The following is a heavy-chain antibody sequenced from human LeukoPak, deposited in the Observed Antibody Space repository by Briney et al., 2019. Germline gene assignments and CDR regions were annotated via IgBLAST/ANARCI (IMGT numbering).Heavy chain of an antibody. D-gene: IGHD6-19*01. J-gene: IGHJ5*02. CDR1: GFTFSSFV. V-gene: IGHV3-30-3*01. Sequence: GRSLRLSCTTSGFTFSSFVMHWVRQAPGKGLEWVAVLSNDGNSKYYGDSVKGRFTISRDNSKNTLYLQMNSLRAEDTAVYYCAKVPSIAVVIWWFDPWGQGTLVTVSS. CDR2: LSNDGNSK. CDR3: AKVPSIAVVIWWFDP.